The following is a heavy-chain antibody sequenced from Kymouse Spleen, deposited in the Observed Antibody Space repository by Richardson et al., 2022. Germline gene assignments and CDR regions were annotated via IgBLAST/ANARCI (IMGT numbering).Heavy chain of an antibody. Sequence: QVQLVQSGAEVKKPGASVKVSCKVSGYTLTELSMHWVRQAPGKGLEWMGGFDPEDGETIYAQKFQGRVTMTEDTSTDTAYMDLSSLRSEDTAVYYCATEDILTGYYKATTTTVWTSGAKGPRSPSPQ. J-gene: IGHJ6*02. CDR3: ATEDILTGYYKATTTTVWTS. D-gene: IGHD3-9*01. CDR1: GYTLTELS. V-gene: IGHV1-24*d01. CDR2: FDPEDGET.